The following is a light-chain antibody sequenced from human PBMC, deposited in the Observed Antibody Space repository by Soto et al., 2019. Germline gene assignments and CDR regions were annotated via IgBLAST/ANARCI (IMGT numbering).Light chain of an antibody. CDR3: QKYSSAPFT. CDR1: QGISNF. V-gene: IGKV1-27*01. Sequence: DIQMTQSPSSLSASVGDRVTVTCRASQGISNFLAWYQQKPGKVPKVLIYGASTLQSGVASRFSGSGFGTEFTRTISSLQPEDVATYYCQKYSSAPFTFGPGTKVDIK. CDR2: GAS. J-gene: IGKJ3*01.